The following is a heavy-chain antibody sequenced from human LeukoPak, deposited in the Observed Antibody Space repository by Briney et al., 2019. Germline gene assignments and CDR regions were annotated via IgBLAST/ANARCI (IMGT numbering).Heavy chain of an antibody. J-gene: IGHJ4*02. CDR1: GGSISSYY. CDR3: ARVTTVVTPYYFDY. CDR2: INHSGST. D-gene: IGHD4-23*01. Sequence: SETLSLTCTVSGGSISSYYWSWIRQPPGKGLEWIGEINHSGSTNYNPSLKSRVTISVDTSKNQFSLKLSSVTAADTAVYYCARVTTVVTPYYFDYWGQGTLVTVSS. V-gene: IGHV4-34*01.